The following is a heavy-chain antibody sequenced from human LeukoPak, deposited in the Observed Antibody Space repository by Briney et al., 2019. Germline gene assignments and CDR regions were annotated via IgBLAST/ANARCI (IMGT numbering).Heavy chain of an antibody. CDR1: GFTFSTYN. CDR2: ISRSSSYI. CDR3: ARGGYGDYGVDY. D-gene: IGHD4-17*01. V-gene: IGHV3-21*01. J-gene: IGHJ4*02. Sequence: GGSLRLSCAASGFTFSTYNVNWVRQAPGKGLECVSSISRSSSYIYYADSVKGRFTISRDNAKNSLYLQMDSLRAEDTAVYYCARGGYGDYGVDYWGQGTLVTVSS.